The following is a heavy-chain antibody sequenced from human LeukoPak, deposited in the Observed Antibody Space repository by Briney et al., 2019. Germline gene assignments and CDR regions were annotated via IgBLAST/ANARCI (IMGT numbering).Heavy chain of an antibody. V-gene: IGHV3-23*01. CDR2: ISGSGGST. J-gene: IGHJ4*02. D-gene: IGHD6-6*01. Sequence: GGSLRLSCAASGFTFSSYAMSWVRQAPGKGLEWVSAISGSGGSTYYADSVKGRFTISRDNSKNTLYLQMNSLRAEDTAVYYCAKGGHGLFQLVPPSFDYWGQGTLVTVSS. CDR1: GFTFSSYA. CDR3: AKGGHGLFQLVPPSFDY.